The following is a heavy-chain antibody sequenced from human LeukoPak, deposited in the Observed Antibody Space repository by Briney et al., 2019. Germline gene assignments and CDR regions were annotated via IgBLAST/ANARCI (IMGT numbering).Heavy chain of an antibody. CDR3: ARDFTMVRRVKRAISIDI. D-gene: IGHD3-10*01. V-gene: IGHV4-59*01. J-gene: IGHJ3*02. CDR2: IYYSGST. Sequence: PSETLSLTCTVSGGSISSYYWSWIRQPPGKGLEWIGYIYYSGSTNYNPSLKSRVTISVDTSKNQFSLKLSSVTAADTAVYYCARDFTMVRRVKRAISIDIWGQGTMVTVSS. CDR1: GGSISSYY.